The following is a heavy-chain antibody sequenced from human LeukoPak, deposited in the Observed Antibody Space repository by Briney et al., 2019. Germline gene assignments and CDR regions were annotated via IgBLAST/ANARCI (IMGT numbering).Heavy chain of an antibody. D-gene: IGHD2-2*01. CDR1: GFTFSSYG. J-gene: IGHJ3*02. CDR2: ISYDGSNK. V-gene: IGHV3-30*18. CDR3: AKDLYGGIVVVPAALGAFDI. Sequence: GGSLRLSCAASGFTFSSYGMHWVRQAPGKGLEWVAVISYDGSNKYYADSVKGRFTISRDNSKNTLYLQMNSLRAEDTAVYYCAKDLYGGIVVVPAALGAFDIWGQGTMVTLSS.